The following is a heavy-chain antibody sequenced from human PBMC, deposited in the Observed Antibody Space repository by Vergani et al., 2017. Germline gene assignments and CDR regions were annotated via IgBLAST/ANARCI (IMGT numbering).Heavy chain of an antibody. Sequence: EVQLVESGGGLVQPGGSLRLSCAASGFTVSSNYMSWVRQAPGKGLEWVSVIYSGGSTYYADSVKGRFTISRHNSKNTLYLQMNSLRAEDTAVYYCARDRVDIVATTTYYYYYYGMDFWGQGTTVIVSS. V-gene: IGHV3-53*04. CDR1: GFTVSSNY. CDR3: ARDRVDIVATTTYYYYYYGMDF. D-gene: IGHD5-12*01. CDR2: IYSGGST. J-gene: IGHJ6*02.